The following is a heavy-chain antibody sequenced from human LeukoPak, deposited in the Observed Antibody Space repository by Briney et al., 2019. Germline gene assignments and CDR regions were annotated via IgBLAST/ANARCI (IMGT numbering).Heavy chain of an antibody. CDR1: SYD. J-gene: IGHJ4*02. Sequence: SYDMHWVRQPPGKGLEWIGSIYYSGSTYYNPSLKSRVTISVDTSKNQFSLKLSSVTAADTAVYYCACDAICSSTSCYRGGDYWGQGTLVTVSS. CDR3: ACDAICSSTSCYRGGDY. CDR2: IYYSGST. D-gene: IGHD2-2*02. V-gene: IGHV4-39*01.